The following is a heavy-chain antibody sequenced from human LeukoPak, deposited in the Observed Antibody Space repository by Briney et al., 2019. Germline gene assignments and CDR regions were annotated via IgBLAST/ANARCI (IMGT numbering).Heavy chain of an antibody. J-gene: IGHJ4*02. CDR3: AKNSKYGVRGTCPGDY. D-gene: IGHD3-10*01. CDR2: ISGSGDST. V-gene: IGHV3-23*01. CDR1: GFTFSSYA. Sequence: GGSLRLSCAASGFTFSSYAMSWVRQAPGKGLEWVSAISGSGDSTYYADSVKGRFTISRDNSKNTLYLQMNSLRAEDTAVYYCAKNSKYGVRGTCPGDYWGQGTLVTVSS.